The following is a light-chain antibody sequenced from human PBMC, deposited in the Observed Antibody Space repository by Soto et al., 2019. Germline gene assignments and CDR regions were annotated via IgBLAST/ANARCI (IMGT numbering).Light chain of an antibody. J-gene: IGLJ1*01. Sequence: QSALTQPASASGSPGQSITISCTGTSSDVGGYNYVSWYQHHPGKAPKPMIYEVSNRPSGFSSRFSGSKSGNTASLTISGLQAEDEADYYCSSYAGSSTHYVFGTGTKLTVL. CDR3: SSYAGSSTHYV. CDR1: SSDVGGYNY. V-gene: IGLV2-14*01. CDR2: EVS.